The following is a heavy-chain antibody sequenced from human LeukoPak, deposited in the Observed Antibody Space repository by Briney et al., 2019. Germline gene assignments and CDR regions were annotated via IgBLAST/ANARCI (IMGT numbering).Heavy chain of an antibody. CDR1: GYTLTELS. D-gene: IGHD3-10*01. V-gene: IGHV1-24*01. Sequence: ASVKVSCKVSGYTLTELSMHWVRQAPGKGLEWMGGFDPEDGETIYAQKFQGRVTMTEDTSTNTAYMELSSLRSEDTAVYYCATGFYGSGSYFRDAFDIWGQGTMVTVSS. CDR2: FDPEDGET. J-gene: IGHJ3*02. CDR3: ATGFYGSGSYFRDAFDI.